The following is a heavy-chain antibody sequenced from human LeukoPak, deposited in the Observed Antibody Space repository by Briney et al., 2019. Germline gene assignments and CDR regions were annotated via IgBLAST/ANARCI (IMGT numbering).Heavy chain of an antibody. CDR3: ARDCEAYYYYGMDV. CDR1: GGSISSYY. J-gene: IGHJ6*02. CDR2: IYYSGST. Sequence: PSETLSLTCTVSGGSISSYYWSWIRQPPGKGLEWIGYIYYSGSTNYNPSLKSRVTISVDTSKNQFSLKLSSVTAADTAVYYCARDCEAYYYYGMDVWGQGTTVTVSS. D-gene: IGHD2-21*01. V-gene: IGHV4-59*01.